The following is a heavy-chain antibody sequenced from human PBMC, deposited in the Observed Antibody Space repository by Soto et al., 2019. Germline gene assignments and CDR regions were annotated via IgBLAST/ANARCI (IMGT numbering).Heavy chain of an antibody. CDR3: ANSDYYYVFNS. Sequence: EVQLVESGGGLVQPGGSLRLSCAASGFTVCINYMSWVRQTPGRGLEWVSIIYSGGGTYYADSVKGRFTISRHNSKNTLFLQMDSLRVEDTAVYYCANSDYYYVFNSWGQGTLVTVSS. V-gene: IGHV3-53*04. J-gene: IGHJ5*02. D-gene: IGHD3-22*01. CDR1: GFTVCINY. CDR2: IYSGGGT.